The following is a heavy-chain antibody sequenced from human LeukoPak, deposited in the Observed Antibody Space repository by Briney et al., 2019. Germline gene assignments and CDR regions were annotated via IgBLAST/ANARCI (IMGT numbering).Heavy chain of an antibody. CDR1: GFTFTSYA. Sequence: GGSLRLSCAASGFTFTSYAMSWVRQAPGKGLEWVSNFSGASNTSYADAVKGRVTISRDNSKNILYLQLNSLRAEDTAVYYCAKLKQWQPQRYFFEYWGQGALVTVAS. CDR3: AKLKQWQPQRYFFEY. V-gene: IGHV3-23*01. CDR2: FSGASNT. D-gene: IGHD6-19*01. J-gene: IGHJ4*02.